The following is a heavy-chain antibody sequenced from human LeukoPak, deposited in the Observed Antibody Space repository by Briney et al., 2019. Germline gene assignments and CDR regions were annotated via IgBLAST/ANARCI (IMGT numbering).Heavy chain of an antibody. V-gene: IGHV3-30*02. CDR3: AKDFARSSGWYYFDY. D-gene: IGHD6-19*01. Sequence: GGSLRLSCAESGFTFSSYGMHWVRQAPGKGLEWVAFIRYDGSNKYYADSVKGRFTISRDNSKNTLYLQMNSLRAEDTAVYYCAKDFARSSGWYYFDYWGQGTLVTVSS. CDR1: GFTFSSYG. J-gene: IGHJ4*02. CDR2: IRYDGSNK.